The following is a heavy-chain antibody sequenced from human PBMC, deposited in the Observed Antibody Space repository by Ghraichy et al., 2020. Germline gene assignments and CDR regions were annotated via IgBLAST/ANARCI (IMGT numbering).Heavy chain of an antibody. CDR1: GFTFTDYW. Sequence: GSLRLSCAASGFTFTDYWMHWVRQAPGKGLVWVSRIYIDESSATYADSVKGRFTISRDNAKNTLFLQMNSLRVDDTAIYYCASSAVTSYYGTALDYWGQGNLVTVSS. J-gene: IGHJ4*02. V-gene: IGHV3-74*01. CDR2: IYIDESSA. D-gene: IGHD1-26*01. CDR3: ASSAVTSYYGTALDY.